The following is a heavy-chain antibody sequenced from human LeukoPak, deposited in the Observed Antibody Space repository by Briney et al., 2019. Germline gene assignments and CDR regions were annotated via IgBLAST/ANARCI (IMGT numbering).Heavy chain of an antibody. Sequence: GGFLRLSCAASGFTFSSYSMNWVRQAPGKGLEWVSYISSSSSTIYYADSVKGRFTISRDNAKNPLYLQVNSLRAEDTAVYYCARDDSYGGIDFDYWGQGTLVTVSS. CDR1: GFTFSSYS. D-gene: IGHD4-23*01. V-gene: IGHV3-48*01. CDR3: ARDDSYGGIDFDY. J-gene: IGHJ4*02. CDR2: ISSSSSTI.